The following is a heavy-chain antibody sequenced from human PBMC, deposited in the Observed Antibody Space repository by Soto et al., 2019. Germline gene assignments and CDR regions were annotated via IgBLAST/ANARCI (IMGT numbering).Heavy chain of an antibody. Sequence: EVQLLESGGGFIQPGGSLRLSCMGSGFIFHNHALTWVRQAPGKGPEWVSSISGSGGTTYYADSVKGGFTISRDNSLNILFLELDNETVDDSAVYHCAKSSWFDPWGQANEVTVSS. J-gene: IGHJ5*01. V-gene: IGHV3-23*01. CDR3: AKSSWFDP. D-gene: IGHD3-10*01. CDR2: ISGSGGTT. CDR1: GFIFHNHA.